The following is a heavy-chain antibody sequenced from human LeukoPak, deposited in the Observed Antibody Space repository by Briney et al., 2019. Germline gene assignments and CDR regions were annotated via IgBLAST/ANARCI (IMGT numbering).Heavy chain of an antibody. CDR1: GYTFTGYY. Sequence: ASVKVSCKASGYTFTGYYMHWVRQAPGQGLERMGWMNPNSGNTGYAQKFQGRVTMTRNTSISTAYMELSSLRSEDTAVYYCALLFLVRGVIRDYWGQGTLVTVSS. CDR3: ALLFLVRGVIRDY. CDR2: MNPNSGNT. J-gene: IGHJ4*02. D-gene: IGHD3-10*01. V-gene: IGHV1-8*02.